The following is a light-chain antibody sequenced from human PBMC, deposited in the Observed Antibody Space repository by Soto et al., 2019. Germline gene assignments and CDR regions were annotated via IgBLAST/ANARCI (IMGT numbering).Light chain of an antibody. CDR2: GAS. CDR3: QQYGRPWT. Sequence: ETVLTQSPGTLSLSPGERATLSCRASQSVWSSFLAWYQHKPGQTPRLLIYGASSRATGIPDRFSGSGSGTDFTLTISRLEPEDFAVYYCQQYGRPWTFGQGTKVEIK. V-gene: IGKV3-20*01. CDR1: QSVWSSF. J-gene: IGKJ1*01.